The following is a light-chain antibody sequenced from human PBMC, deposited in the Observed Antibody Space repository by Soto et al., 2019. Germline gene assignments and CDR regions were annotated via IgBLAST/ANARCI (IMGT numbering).Light chain of an antibody. V-gene: IGKV1-39*01. J-gene: IGKJ2*01. CDR3: HQSYSTPYT. Sequence: DIQMTQSPSSLSASVGDRVTITCRASQSISSYLNWYQQKPGKAPKLLIYAASSLQSGVPSRFSGSGSGTDFTLTISSLQPEDFATYYWHQSYSTPYTFGQGTKLDIK. CDR1: QSISSY. CDR2: AAS.